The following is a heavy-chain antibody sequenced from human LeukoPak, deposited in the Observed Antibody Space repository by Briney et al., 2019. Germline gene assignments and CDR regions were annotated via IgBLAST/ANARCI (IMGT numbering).Heavy chain of an antibody. V-gene: IGHV3-11*01. CDR1: GFTFDDYY. D-gene: IGHD3-22*01. CDR3: ARTMILAPFDY. J-gene: IGHJ4*02. CDR2: ISRRGNII. Sequence: GGSLRLSCAASGFTFDDYYMTWIRQAPGKGLEWVSFISRRGNIIDFADSVKGRFTISRDNARNSVYLQMNSLRADDTAVYFCARTMILAPFDYWGQGALVTVSS.